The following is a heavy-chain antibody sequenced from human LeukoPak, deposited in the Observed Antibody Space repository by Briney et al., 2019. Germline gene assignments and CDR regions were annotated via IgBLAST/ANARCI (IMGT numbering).Heavy chain of an antibody. V-gene: IGHV1-8*01. CDR1: GYTFTSYD. D-gene: IGHD3-10*01. CDR2: MNPNSGNT. CDR3: ARGPPNYYGSGPRNWFDP. Sequence: EASVKVSCKASGYTFTSYDINWVRQATGQGLEWMGWMNPNSGNTGYAQKFQGRVTMTRNTSISTAYMELSSLRSEDTAVYYCARGPPNYYGSGPRNWFDPWGQGTLVTVPS. J-gene: IGHJ5*02.